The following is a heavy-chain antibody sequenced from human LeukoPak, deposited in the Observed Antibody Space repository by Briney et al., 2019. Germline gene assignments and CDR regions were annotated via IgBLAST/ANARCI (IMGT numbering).Heavy chain of an antibody. CDR3: ARGYSYAAGRWFDP. J-gene: IGHJ5*02. D-gene: IGHD5-18*01. V-gene: IGHV4-39*07. CDR2: IYYSGST. Sequence: PSETLSLTCTVSGGSISSSSYYWGWIRQPPGKGLEWIGSIYYSGSTYYNPSLKSRVTISVDTSKNQFSLKLSSVTAADTAVYCCARGYSYAAGRWFDPWGQGTLVTVSS. CDR1: GGSISSSSYY.